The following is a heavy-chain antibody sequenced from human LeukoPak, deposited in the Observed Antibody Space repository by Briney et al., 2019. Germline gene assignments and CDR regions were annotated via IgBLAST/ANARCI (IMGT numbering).Heavy chain of an antibody. CDR3: ARDKEAQSSSWPHYFDY. Sequence: PGGSLRLYGAAPGFTFSSYSMNWVRQAPGKGLEWVSSIMSSSSYIYYADSVKGRFTISRDNAKNSLYLQMNSLRAEDTAVYYCARDKEAQSSSWPHYFDYWGQGTLVTVSS. V-gene: IGHV3-21*01. CDR2: IMSSSSYI. CDR1: GFTFSSYS. D-gene: IGHD6-13*01. J-gene: IGHJ4*02.